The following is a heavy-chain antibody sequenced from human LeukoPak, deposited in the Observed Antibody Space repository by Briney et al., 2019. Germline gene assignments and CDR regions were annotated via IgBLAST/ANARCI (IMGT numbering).Heavy chain of an antibody. Sequence: GGSLRLSCAASGFTFSSYAMSWVRQAPGKGLEWVSAISGSGGSTYYADSVKGRFTISRDNSKNTLYLQMNSLRAEDTAVYYCAKTFSCSSTSCSDYWGQGTLVTVSS. CDR2: ISGSGGST. V-gene: IGHV3-23*01. CDR1: GFTFSSYA. J-gene: IGHJ4*02. CDR3: AKTFSCSSTSCSDY. D-gene: IGHD2-2*01.